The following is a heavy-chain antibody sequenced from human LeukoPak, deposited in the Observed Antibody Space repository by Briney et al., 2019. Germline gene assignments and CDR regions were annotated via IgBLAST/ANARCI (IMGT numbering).Heavy chain of an antibody. D-gene: IGHD3-10*01. CDR2: IYPGDSDT. CDR3: ARHHDKGVQRAFGI. Sequence: GESLKISCKGSGYTFSTYWIGWVRQVPGKGLEWMGIIYPGDSDTRDSPSFQGHVTMSADKSTAYLQWSSLKASDTGMYYCARHHDKGVQRAFGIWGQGTMVIVSS. CDR1: GYTFSTYW. V-gene: IGHV5-51*01. J-gene: IGHJ3*02.